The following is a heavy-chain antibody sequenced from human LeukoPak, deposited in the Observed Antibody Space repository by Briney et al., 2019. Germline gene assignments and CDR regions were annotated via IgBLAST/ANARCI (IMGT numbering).Heavy chain of an antibody. CDR3: ARGATDTTRWFDP. D-gene: IGHD1-7*01. CDR2: ISSSGSTI. Sequence: GGSLRLSCAASGFTFSDYYMSWIRQAPGKGLEWVSYISSSGSTIYYADSVKGRFTISRDNAKNSLYLQMNGLRADDTATYYCARGATDTTRWFDPWGQGTLVTVSS. V-gene: IGHV3-11*04. J-gene: IGHJ5*02. CDR1: GFTFSDYY.